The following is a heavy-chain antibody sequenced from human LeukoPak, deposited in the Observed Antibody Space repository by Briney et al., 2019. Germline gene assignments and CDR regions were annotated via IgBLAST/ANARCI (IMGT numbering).Heavy chain of an antibody. V-gene: IGHV3-15*01. J-gene: IGHJ4*02. D-gene: IGHD1-14*01. CDR1: GFTFSDAW. Sequence: TGGSLRLSCAVSGFTFSDAWMSWVRQAPGKGLEWVGRIKSKTDGGTTEYAPPVKGRFTISRDDSKNTLYLQMNSLKTEDTAVYYCTTDPQHITPLAFWGQGTLVTVSS. CDR3: TTDPQHITPLAF. CDR2: IKSKTDGGTT.